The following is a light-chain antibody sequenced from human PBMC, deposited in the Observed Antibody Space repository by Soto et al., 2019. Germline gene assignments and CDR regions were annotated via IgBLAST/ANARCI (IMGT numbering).Light chain of an antibody. V-gene: IGLV1-44*01. CDR2: SNN. Sequence: QSVLTQPPSASGTPGQRVTISCSGSNSNIGSNTVNWYQQLPGTAPKLLIYSNNQRPSGVPDRFSGSKSGTSASLAISGLQAEDEADYYCSAWDDSLSCWVFGGGTQLTVL. CDR3: SAWDDSLSCWV. J-gene: IGLJ3*02. CDR1: NSNIGSNT.